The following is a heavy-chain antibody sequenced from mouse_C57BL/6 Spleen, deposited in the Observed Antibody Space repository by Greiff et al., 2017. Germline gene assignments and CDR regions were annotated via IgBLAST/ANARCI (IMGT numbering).Heavy chain of an antibody. J-gene: IGHJ4*01. V-gene: IGHV1-69*01. CDR3: AREGDGCDEDYAKDY. CDR1: GYTFTSYW. D-gene: IGHD2-2*01. Sequence: QVQLQQPGAELVMPGASVKLSCKASGYTFTSYWMHWVKQRPGQGLEWIGGLDPSDSYTNYNQKFKGKSTLTVDKSSSTAYMQLSSLTSEDSAVYYCAREGDGCDEDYAKDYWGQGNSVTVSA. CDR2: LDPSDSYT.